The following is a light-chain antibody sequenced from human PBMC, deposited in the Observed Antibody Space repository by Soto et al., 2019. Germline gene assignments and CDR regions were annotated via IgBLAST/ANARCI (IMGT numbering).Light chain of an antibody. CDR2: KAS. J-gene: IGKJ3*01. V-gene: IGKV1-5*03. CDR1: QSISSW. CDR3: QPSFP. Sequence: DIQMTQSPSTLSASVGDRVTITCRASQSISSWLAWYQQKPGKAPKLLIYKASTLESGVPSRFSGSGSGTEITLTIRSLQADDFSTYFYQPSFPFGPGTKVDIK.